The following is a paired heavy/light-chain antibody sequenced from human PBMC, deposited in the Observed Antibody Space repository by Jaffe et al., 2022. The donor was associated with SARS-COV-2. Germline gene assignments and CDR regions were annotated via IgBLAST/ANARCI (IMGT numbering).Light chain of an antibody. CDR3: GLYIANGIL. CDR1: SGSVSTSHY. V-gene: IGLV8-61*01. Sequence: QTVVTQEPSFSVSPGGTVTLTCGLNSGSVSTSHYPNWHQQTPGQAPRTLIYSTNIRSSGVPDRFSGSILGNKAALTITGAQADDESDYYCGLYIANGILFGGGTKLTVL. J-gene: IGLJ3*02. CDR2: STN.
Heavy chain of an antibody. CDR1: GFTFSNYW. D-gene: IGHD6-19*01. Sequence: EVQLVESGGGLVQPGGSLRLSCAASGFTFSNYWMYWVRQVPGKGLVWVSRINTGGGTISYADSVKGRFTISRDNAKNTLYLQMNSLRAEDTAIYYCVRIGRSSDWSPDYWGQGTLVTVSS. J-gene: IGHJ4*02. CDR3: VRIGRSSDWSPDY. V-gene: IGHV3-74*01. CDR2: INTGGGTI.